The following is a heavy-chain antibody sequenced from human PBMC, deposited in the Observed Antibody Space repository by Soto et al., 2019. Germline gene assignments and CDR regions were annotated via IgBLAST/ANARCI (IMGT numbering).Heavy chain of an antibody. V-gene: IGHV5-10-1*01. CDR1: GYSFTSYW. J-gene: IGHJ5*02. CDR2: IDPSDSYT. D-gene: IGHD3-10*01. Sequence: PGESLKISCKGSGYSFTSYWISWVRQMPGKGLEWMGRIDPSDSYTNYSPSFQGHVTISADKSISTAYLQWSSLKASDTAMYYCARLGVRPGNPKYNWFDPWGQGTLVTAPQ. CDR3: ARLGVRPGNPKYNWFDP.